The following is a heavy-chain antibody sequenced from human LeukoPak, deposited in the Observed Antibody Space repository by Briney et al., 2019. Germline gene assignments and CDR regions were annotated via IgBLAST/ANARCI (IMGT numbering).Heavy chain of an antibody. CDR1: GYTFTSYY. CDR3: ASVSYYDSSGYPYFDY. D-gene: IGHD3-22*01. Sequence: GASVKVSCKASGYTFTSYYMHWVRQAPGQGLEWRGWINPNSGGTNYAQKFQGRVTMTRDTSISTAYMELSRLRSDDTAVYYCASVSYYDSSGYPYFDYWGQGTLVTVSS. V-gene: IGHV1-2*02. J-gene: IGHJ4*02. CDR2: INPNSGGT.